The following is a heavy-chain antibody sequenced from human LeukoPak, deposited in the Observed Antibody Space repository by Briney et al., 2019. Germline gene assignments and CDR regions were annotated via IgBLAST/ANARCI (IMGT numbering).Heavy chain of an antibody. D-gene: IGHD3-3*01. CDR1: GGSISSSSYY. CDR2: IYYSGST. J-gene: IGHJ3*02. CDR3: AREGSHYDFWSGYRRGAFDI. V-gene: IGHV4-39*02. Sequence: SETLSLTCSVSGGSISSSSYYWGWIRQPPGKGLEWIGSIYYSGSTYYNPSLKSRVTISVDTSKNQFSLKLSSVTAADTAVYYCAREGSHYDFWSGYRRGAFDIWGQGTMVTVSS.